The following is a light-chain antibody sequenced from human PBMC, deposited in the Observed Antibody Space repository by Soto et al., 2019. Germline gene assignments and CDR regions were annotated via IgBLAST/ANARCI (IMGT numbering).Light chain of an antibody. Sequence: QSVLTQPASVSGSPGQSITISCAGTRSDNGASNSVSWYQHLPGRSPTLIIYEATNRPSGVSERFSGSKAGDTASLTISGLQPEHEAAYFCISYNTEDTFVFGSGTKVTV. V-gene: IGLV2-14*01. CDR3: ISYNTEDTFV. J-gene: IGLJ1*01. CDR1: RSDNGASNS. CDR2: EAT.